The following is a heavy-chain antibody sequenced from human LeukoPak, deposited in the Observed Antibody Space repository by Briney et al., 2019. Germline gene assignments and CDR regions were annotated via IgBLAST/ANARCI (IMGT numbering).Heavy chain of an antibody. D-gene: IGHD3-10*01. CDR2: ISSSSSSYI. V-gene: IGHV3-21*01. J-gene: IGHJ3*02. Sequence: GGSLRLSCAASGFTFSSYSMNWVRQAPGKGLEWVSSISSSSSSYIYYADSVKGRFTISRDNAKNSLYLQMNGLRAEDTAVYYCARSLTDLLKGIGAFDIWGQGTMVTVSS. CDR3: ARSLTDLLKGIGAFDI. CDR1: GFTFSSYS.